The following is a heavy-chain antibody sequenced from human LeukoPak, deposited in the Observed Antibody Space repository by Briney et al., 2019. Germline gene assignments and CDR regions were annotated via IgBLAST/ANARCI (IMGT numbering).Heavy chain of an antibody. Sequence: GGSLRLSCAASGFTFSSYAMSWVRRAPGKGLEWVSAISGSGGSTYYADSVKGRFTISRDNSKNTLYLQMNSLRAEDTAVYYCAKDGGGATDPPLWGQGTLVTVSS. CDR1: GFTFSSYA. V-gene: IGHV3-23*01. D-gene: IGHD1-26*01. CDR3: AKDGGGATDPPL. J-gene: IGHJ4*02. CDR2: ISGSGGST.